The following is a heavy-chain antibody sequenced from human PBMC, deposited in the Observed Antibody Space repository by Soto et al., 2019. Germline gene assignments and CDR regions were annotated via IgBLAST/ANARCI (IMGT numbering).Heavy chain of an antibody. CDR3: AKDTGAYGDYGGWYYYYYMDV. V-gene: IGHV3-30*18. CDR1: GFTFSSYG. Sequence: PGGSLRLSCAASGFTFSSYGMHWVRQAPGKGLEWVAVISYDGSNKYYADSVKGRFTISRDNSKNTLYLQMNSLRAEDTAVYYCAKDTGAYGDYGGWYYYYYMDVWGKGTTVTVSS. J-gene: IGHJ6*03. CDR2: ISYDGSNK. D-gene: IGHD4-17*01.